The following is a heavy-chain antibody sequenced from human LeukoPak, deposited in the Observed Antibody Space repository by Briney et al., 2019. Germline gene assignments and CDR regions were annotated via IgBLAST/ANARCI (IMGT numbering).Heavy chain of an antibody. CDR2: INHSGST. D-gene: IGHD6-13*01. J-gene: IGHJ4*02. Sequence: SETLSLTCAVYGGSFSGYYWSWIRQPPEKGLEWIGEINHSGSTNYNPSLKSRVTISVDTSKNQFSLKLSSVTAADTAVYYCAREEMAAAGPPLGPTPYWGQGTLVTVSS. CDR1: GGSFSGYY. CDR3: AREEMAAAGPPLGPTPY. V-gene: IGHV4-34*01.